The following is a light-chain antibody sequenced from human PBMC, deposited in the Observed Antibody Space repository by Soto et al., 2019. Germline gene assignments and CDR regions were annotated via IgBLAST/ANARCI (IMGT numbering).Light chain of an antibody. Sequence: ATQMTQSPSSLSASVGDRITITCRASRDIGSDLSWYQQKPGKAPKLLIYDASSLESGVPSRFSGSGSGTEFTLTISSLQPDDFATYYCQQYNSYSWTFGQGTKVDIK. CDR3: QQYNSYSWT. J-gene: IGKJ1*01. CDR2: DAS. V-gene: IGKV1-13*02. CDR1: RDIGSD.